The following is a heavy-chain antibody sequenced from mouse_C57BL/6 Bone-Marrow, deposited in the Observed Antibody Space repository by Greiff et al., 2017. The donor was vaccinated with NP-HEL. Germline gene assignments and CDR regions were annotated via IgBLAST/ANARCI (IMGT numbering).Heavy chain of an antibody. D-gene: IGHD1-1*01. V-gene: IGHV1-82*01. Sequence: VKLMESGPELVKPGASVKISCKASGYAFSSSWMNWVKQRPGKGLEWIGRIYPGDGDTNYNGKFKGKATLTADKSSSTAYMQLSSLTSEDSAVYFCARSITTVDYFDYWGQGTTLTVSS. CDR3: ARSITTVDYFDY. J-gene: IGHJ2*01. CDR2: IYPGDGDT. CDR1: GYAFSSSW.